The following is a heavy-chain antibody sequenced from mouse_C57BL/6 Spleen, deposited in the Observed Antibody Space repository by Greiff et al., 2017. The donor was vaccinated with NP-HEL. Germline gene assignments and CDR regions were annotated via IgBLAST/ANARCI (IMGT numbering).Heavy chain of an antibody. CDR2: ISYDGSN. Sequence: DVKLQESGPGLVKPSQSLSLTCSVTGYSITSGYYWNWIRQFPGNKLEWMGYISYDGSNNYNPSLKNRISITRDTSQNQFFLKLNSVTTEDTATYYCARGGLYDGYPWFAYWGQGTLVTVSA. CDR1: GYSITSGYY. V-gene: IGHV3-6*01. D-gene: IGHD2-3*01. J-gene: IGHJ3*01. CDR3: ARGGLYDGYPWFAY.